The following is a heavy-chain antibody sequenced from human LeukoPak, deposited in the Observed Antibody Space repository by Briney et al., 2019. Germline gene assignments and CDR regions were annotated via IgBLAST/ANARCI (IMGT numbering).Heavy chain of an antibody. CDR3: ARDPGDTDWYNFDF. V-gene: IGHV4-59*11. D-gene: IGHD3-9*01. J-gene: IGHJ4*02. CDR1: DGSMSGHF. CDR2: IHSSGST. Sequence: PSDTLSFTCTVSDGSMSGHFWSWFRRPPGKGLENIGYIHSSGSTNYNPSYKSRVTVSLEMSKNQFSLSLSSVTAADTAVYYCARDPGDTDWYNFDFWGQGILVTVSS.